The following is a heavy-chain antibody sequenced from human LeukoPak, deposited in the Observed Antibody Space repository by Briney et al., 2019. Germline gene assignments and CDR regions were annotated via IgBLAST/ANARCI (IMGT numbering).Heavy chain of an antibody. CDR3: ARAHSYGYVRFDY. CDR1: GFTFSNYW. V-gene: IGHV3-74*01. D-gene: IGHD5-18*01. J-gene: IGHJ4*02. CDR2: IKSDGSST. Sequence: GGSLRLSCAASGFTFSNYWMHWVRQGPGKGLVWVSRIKSDGSSTDYADSVKGRFTISRDNAKNTLYLQMNSLRAEDTAVYYCARAHSYGYVRFDYWGQGTLVTVSS.